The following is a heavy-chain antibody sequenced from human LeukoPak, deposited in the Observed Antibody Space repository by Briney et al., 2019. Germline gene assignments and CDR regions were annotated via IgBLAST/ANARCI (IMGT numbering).Heavy chain of an antibody. D-gene: IGHD5-24*01. CDR1: GGSFSGYY. V-gene: IGHV4-34*01. Sequence: SETLSLTCAVYGGSFSGYYWSWIRPPPGKGLEWIGEINHSGSTNYNPSLKSRVTISVDTSKNQFSLKLSSVTAADTAVYYCARGPRRWLQFSVSDAFDIWGQGTMVTVSS. J-gene: IGHJ3*02. CDR3: ARGPRRWLQFSVSDAFDI. CDR2: INHSGST.